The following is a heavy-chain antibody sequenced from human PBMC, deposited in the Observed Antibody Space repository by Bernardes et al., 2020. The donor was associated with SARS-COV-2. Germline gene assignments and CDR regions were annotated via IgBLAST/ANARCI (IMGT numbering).Heavy chain of an antibody. CDR1: GFDFSDYW. J-gene: IGHJ6*02. Sequence: GGSLRLSCAGSGFDFSDYWMSWVRQAPGKGLEWVANIKRDGSETYYVDSVKCRFTISRDNAKNLVFLQMNSLRAEDTAIFYCARSAGMDVWGQGTMVTVS. CDR3: ARSAGMDV. CDR2: IKRDGSET. V-gene: IGHV3-7*03.